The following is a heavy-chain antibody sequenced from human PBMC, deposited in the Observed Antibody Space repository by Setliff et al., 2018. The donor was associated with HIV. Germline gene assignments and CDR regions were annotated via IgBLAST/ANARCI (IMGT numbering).Heavy chain of an antibody. Sequence: GESLKISCKASGYNFTSYWISWVRQMPGKGLEWMGRIDPSDSYTNYSPSFQGHVAISADKSISTAYLQWSSLKASDTAMYYCARQLRVVAATPLGGFDYWGQGTQVTVSS. CDR3: ARQLRVVAATPLGGFDY. D-gene: IGHD2-15*01. J-gene: IGHJ4*02. CDR2: IDPSDSYT. CDR1: GYNFTSYW. V-gene: IGHV5-10-1*01.